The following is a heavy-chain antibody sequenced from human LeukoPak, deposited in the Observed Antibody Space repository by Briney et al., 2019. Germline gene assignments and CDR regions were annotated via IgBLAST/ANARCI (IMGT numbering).Heavy chain of an antibody. D-gene: IGHD3-10*01. CDR3: VKDRTGTYTLDY. Sequence: PGGSLRLSCAASGFTVSSNYMSWVRQAPGKGLEWVAVIWYDGSNKYYADSVKGRFTISRDNSKNTLNLQMNSLRAEDTAVYYCVKDRTGTYTLDYWGQGTLVTVSS. CDR1: GFTVSSNY. V-gene: IGHV3-30*02. J-gene: IGHJ4*02. CDR2: IWYDGSNK.